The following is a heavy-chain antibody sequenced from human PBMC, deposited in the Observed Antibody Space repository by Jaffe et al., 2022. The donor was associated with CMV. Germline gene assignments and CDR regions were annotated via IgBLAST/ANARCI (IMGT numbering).Heavy chain of an antibody. V-gene: IGHV3-30*18. Sequence: QVQLVESGGGVVQPGRSLRLSCAASGFSFSSYGMHWVRQAPGKGLEWVAVISYDGSNKYYAESVKGRFTISRDNSKNTLYLQMNSLRAEDTAVYYCAKDHNYGDYGLSGAFDIWGQGTMVTVSS. J-gene: IGHJ3*02. CDR2: ISYDGSNK. CDR3: AKDHNYGDYGLSGAFDI. D-gene: IGHD4-17*01. CDR1: GFSFSSYG.